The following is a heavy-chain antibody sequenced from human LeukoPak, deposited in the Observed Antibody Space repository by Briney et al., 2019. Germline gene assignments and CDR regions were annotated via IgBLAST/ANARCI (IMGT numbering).Heavy chain of an antibody. CDR3: AKNGLFSEWLFASMDV. V-gene: IGHV3-23*01. J-gene: IGHJ6*03. Sequence: GGSLRLSCAASGFTFNSYAMYWVRQAPGKGLEWVSGIFGSGGSAHYADSVKGRFTISRDNSKNTVYLQMDSLRVEDTAVYYCAKNGLFSEWLFASMDVWGKGTTVTVSS. CDR2: IFGSGGSA. D-gene: IGHD3-3*01. CDR1: GFTFNSYA.